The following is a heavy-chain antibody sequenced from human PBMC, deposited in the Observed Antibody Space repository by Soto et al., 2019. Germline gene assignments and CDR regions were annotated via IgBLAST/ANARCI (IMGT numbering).Heavy chain of an antibody. V-gene: IGHV3-30*04. J-gene: IGHJ4*02. D-gene: IGHD6-19*01. Sequence: QVHLAESGGGVVQPGRSLRLSCAASGFTFSNYPMNWVRQAPGKGLEWVAVISYDGNTKHYADSVKGRCTISRDNPRNTLYLQMNSLRVEDTAVYYCAREVSLGVAGAGYFDSWGQGAQVTVSS. CDR1: GFTFSNYP. CDR2: ISYDGNTK. CDR3: AREVSLGVAGAGYFDS.